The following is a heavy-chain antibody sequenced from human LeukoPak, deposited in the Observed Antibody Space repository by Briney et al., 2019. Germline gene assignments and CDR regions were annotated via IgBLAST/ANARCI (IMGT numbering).Heavy chain of an antibody. Sequence: ASVKVSCKASGYTFTGYYMHWVRQAPGQGLEWMGWINPNSGGTNYAQKFQGRVTMTRDTSISTAYMEPSRLRSDDTAVYYCARGDLGYCSSTSCSVDYWGQGTLVTVSS. CDR3: ARGDLGYCSSTSCSVDY. J-gene: IGHJ4*02. V-gene: IGHV1-2*02. CDR1: GYTFTGYY. D-gene: IGHD2-2*01. CDR2: INPNSGGT.